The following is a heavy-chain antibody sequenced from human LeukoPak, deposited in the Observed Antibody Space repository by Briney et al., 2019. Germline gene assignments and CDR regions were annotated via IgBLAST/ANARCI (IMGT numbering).Heavy chain of an antibody. CDR2: IYPGDSDT. Sequence: GESLKISCKGSGYSFTSYWIGWARQMPGKGLEWMGIIYPGDSDTRYSPSFQGQVTISADKSISTAYLQWSSLKASDTAMYYCARGLDYYDSSGWLPDAFDIWGQGTMVTVSS. CDR3: ARGLDYYDSSGWLPDAFDI. J-gene: IGHJ3*02. V-gene: IGHV5-51*01. D-gene: IGHD3-22*01. CDR1: GYSFTSYW.